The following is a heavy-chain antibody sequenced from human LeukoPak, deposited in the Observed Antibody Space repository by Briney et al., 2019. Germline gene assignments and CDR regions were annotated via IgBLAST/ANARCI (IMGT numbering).Heavy chain of an antibody. Sequence: PSETLSLTCTVSGGSISTTTYYWVWIRQPPGKGLDWIGSIYYRGTAYYSPSLKSRVTISVDTSKNQFSLKLSSVTAADTAVYYCARRRGITIFGVAHFDYWGQGTLVTVSS. V-gene: IGHV4-39*07. J-gene: IGHJ4*02. CDR3: ARRRGITIFGVAHFDY. D-gene: IGHD3-3*01. CDR2: IYYRGTA. CDR1: GGSISTTTYY.